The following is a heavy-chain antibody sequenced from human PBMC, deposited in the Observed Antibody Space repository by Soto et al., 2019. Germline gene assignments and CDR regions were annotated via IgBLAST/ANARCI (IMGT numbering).Heavy chain of an antibody. CDR3: ARHQAGIYPSFDY. CDR1: GYSFTSYC. D-gene: IGHD1-26*01. J-gene: IGHJ4*02. CDR2: INPSDSYV. Sequence: GESLKISCKASGYSFTSYCISWVRQMPGKGLEWMGKINPSDSYVNYSPSFQGHVTISTDKSISTAYLQWSSLKASDTAIYYCARHQAGIYPSFDYWGQGTLVTVSS. V-gene: IGHV5-10-1*01.